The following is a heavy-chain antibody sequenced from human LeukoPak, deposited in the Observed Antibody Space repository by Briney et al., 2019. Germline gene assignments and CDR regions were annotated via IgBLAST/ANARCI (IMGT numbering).Heavy chain of an antibody. CDR3: AKDQIRSSAWRLTFDY. V-gene: IGHV3-23*01. D-gene: IGHD6-19*01. Sequence: GGSLRLSCAASGFTFSSYAMSWVRQAPGKGLEWVSAISGSGGSTYYADSVKGRFTISRDNSKNTLYLQMNSLRAEDTAVYYCAKDQIRSSAWRLTFDYWGQGTLVTVSS. CDR1: GFTFSSYA. CDR2: ISGSGGST. J-gene: IGHJ4*02.